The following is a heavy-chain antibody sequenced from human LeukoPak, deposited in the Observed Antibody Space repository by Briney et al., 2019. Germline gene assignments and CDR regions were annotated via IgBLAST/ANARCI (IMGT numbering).Heavy chain of an antibody. J-gene: IGHJ4*02. CDR2: IIPIFGTA. Sequence: ASVKVSCKASGGTFSSYAISWVRQAPGQGLEWMGGIIPIFGTANYAQKFQGRVTITADESTSTAYMELSSLRSEDTAVYYCARDTYYYDSSGYLFDYWGQGTLVTVSS. CDR1: GGTFSSYA. CDR3: ARDTYYYDSSGYLFDY. V-gene: IGHV1-69*13. D-gene: IGHD3-22*01.